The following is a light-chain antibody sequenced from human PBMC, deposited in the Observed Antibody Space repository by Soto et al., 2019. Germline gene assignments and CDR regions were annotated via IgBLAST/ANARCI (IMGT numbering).Light chain of an antibody. J-gene: IGKJ1*01. CDR3: QQYNSYS. V-gene: IGKV1-5*01. Sequence: EIQITQSPSTVSASVGDRVTITCRASQSILTWLAWYQHKPGTAPKVLIYHASNLQSGVPSRFSGSGSGTEFTLTISSLQPDDFATYYCQQYNSYSFGQGTKVDIK. CDR1: QSILTW. CDR2: HAS.